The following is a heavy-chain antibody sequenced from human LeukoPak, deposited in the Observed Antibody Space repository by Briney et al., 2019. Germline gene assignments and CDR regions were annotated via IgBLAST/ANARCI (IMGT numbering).Heavy chain of an antibody. J-gene: IGHJ3*02. CDR2: IKSESEGGTT. V-gene: IGHV3-15*01. Sequence: TGGSLRLSCAASGFTFNNAWMSWVRQAPGKGLEWIGLIKSESEGGTTDYAAAMIGRYIISRDDSRKTVYLQMNGLKVEDTAVYYCTSGPAPAAFDIWGQGTMVTVSS. CDR3: TSGPAPAAFDI. CDR1: GFTFNNAW.